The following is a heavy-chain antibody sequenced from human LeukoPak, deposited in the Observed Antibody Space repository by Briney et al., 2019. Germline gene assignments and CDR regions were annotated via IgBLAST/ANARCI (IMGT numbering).Heavy chain of an antibody. CDR1: GFIFSSYW. Sequence: QAGGSLRLSCAASGFIFSSYWMHWVRQAPGKGLVWVSRIHSDGSGTTYADSVKGRFTTSRDNAKNTLYLQMTGLRDEDAAVYYCARGRSSSSWSDYWGQGTLVTVSS. J-gene: IGHJ4*02. D-gene: IGHD6-13*01. CDR2: IHSDGSGT. CDR3: ARGRSSSSWSDY. V-gene: IGHV3-74*01.